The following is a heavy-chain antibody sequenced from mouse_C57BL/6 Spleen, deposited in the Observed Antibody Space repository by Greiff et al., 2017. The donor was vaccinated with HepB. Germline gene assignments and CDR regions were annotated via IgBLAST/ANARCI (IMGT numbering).Heavy chain of an antibody. V-gene: IGHV1-53*01. J-gene: IGHJ4*01. CDR2: INPSNGGT. CDR3: ARYLGVWGYAMDY. CDR1: GYTFTSYW. D-gene: IGHD3-3*01. Sequence: QVQLKQPGTELVKPGASVKLSCKASGYTFTSYWMHWVKQRPGQGLEWIGNINPSNGGTNYNEKFKSKATLTVDKSSSTAYMQLSSLTSEDSAVYYCARYLGVWGYAMDYWGQGTSVTVSS.